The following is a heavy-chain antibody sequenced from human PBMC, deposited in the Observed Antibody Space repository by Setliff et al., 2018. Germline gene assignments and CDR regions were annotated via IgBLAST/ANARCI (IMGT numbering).Heavy chain of an antibody. CDR3: AKPRVELRWGFES. J-gene: IGHJ4*02. CDR1: GFTFGSLW. D-gene: IGHD1-7*01. CDR2: INEDGSAQ. V-gene: IGHV3-7*03. Sequence: PGESLKISCAASGFTFGSLWMAWVRQTPGKGLEWVANINEDGSAQFYVDSVLGRFTISRDNAHGSLYMQMNSLRAEDTAVYYCAKPRVELRWGFESWGQGTLVTVSS.